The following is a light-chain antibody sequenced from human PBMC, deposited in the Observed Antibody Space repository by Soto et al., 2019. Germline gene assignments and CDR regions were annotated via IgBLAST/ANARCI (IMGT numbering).Light chain of an antibody. J-gene: IGKJ1*01. CDR3: QQYVSAPWA. V-gene: IGKV3-20*01. Sequence: EIVLAQSPGTLSLSPGERATLSCRASQSVTNSFLAWYQQKPGQAPRLLIYGASRRATGIPDRFTGSGSVTDFTLTISRLEPEDFAVYYCQQYVSAPWAFGQGTKVEI. CDR1: QSVTNSF. CDR2: GAS.